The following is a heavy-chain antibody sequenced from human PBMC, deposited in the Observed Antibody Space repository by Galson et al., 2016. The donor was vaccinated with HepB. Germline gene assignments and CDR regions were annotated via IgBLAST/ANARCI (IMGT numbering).Heavy chain of an antibody. Sequence: ETLSLTCTVSGGSISSSFWTWIRQPPGKPLEWIGYISYDGRTNYNPSLNSRVTISADTSNNQFSLRLTSMTAADTAVYYCASRPGGASVYYGVFDYWRQGALVTVAS. CDR3: ASRPGGASVYYGVFDY. D-gene: IGHD2-8*02. V-gene: IGHV4-59*12. CDR2: ISYDGRT. CDR1: GGSISSSF. J-gene: IGHJ4*02.